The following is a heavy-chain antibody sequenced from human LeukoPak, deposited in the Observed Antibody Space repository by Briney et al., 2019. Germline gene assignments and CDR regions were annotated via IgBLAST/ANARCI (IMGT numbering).Heavy chain of an antibody. Sequence: PGGSLRLSCAASGFTFSSYSMNWVRQAPGKGLEWVSYISSSSSIIYYADSVKGRFTISRDNSKNTLYLQMNSLRAEDTAVYYCARERSSGPAVPCYGMDVWGQGTTVTVSS. CDR3: ARERSSGPAVPCYGMDV. V-gene: IGHV3-48*01. D-gene: IGHD6-19*01. J-gene: IGHJ6*02. CDR1: GFTFSSYS. CDR2: ISSSSSII.